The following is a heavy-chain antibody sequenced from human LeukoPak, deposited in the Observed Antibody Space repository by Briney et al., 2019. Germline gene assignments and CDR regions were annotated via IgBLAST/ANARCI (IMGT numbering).Heavy chain of an antibody. CDR1: GGSISSGDYY. Sequence: SQTLSLTCTVSGGSISSGDYYWSWIRQPPGKGLEWIGYIYYSGSTYYNPSLKSRVTISVDTSKNQFSLKLSSVTAADTAVYYCARAPLVAAAFDYWGQGTLVTVSS. V-gene: IGHV4-30-4*08. CDR3: ARAPLVAAAFDY. D-gene: IGHD6-13*01. CDR2: IYYSGST. J-gene: IGHJ4*02.